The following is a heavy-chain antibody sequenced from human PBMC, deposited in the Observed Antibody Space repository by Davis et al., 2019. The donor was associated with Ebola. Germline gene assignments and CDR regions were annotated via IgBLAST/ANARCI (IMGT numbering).Heavy chain of an antibody. Sequence: MPSETLSLTCTVSGDSISNYYWSWIRQSPGKGLEWIGYISYIWSTNYNPSLKGRVTISRDTSKNQVSLSLRSVTAADTAIYYCAREGGTITTTFEYWGQGTLVTVSS. CDR1: GDSISNYY. J-gene: IGHJ4*02. D-gene: IGHD1-1*01. CDR2: ISYIWST. V-gene: IGHV4-59*01. CDR3: AREGGTITTTFEY.